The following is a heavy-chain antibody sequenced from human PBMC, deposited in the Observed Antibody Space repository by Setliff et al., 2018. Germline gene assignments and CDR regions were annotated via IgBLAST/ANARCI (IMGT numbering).Heavy chain of an antibody. CDR2: IYHSGST. CDR1: GGSISSSNW. CDR3: ARDLTYYDFWSGYYSPRAFDI. Sequence: PSETLSLTCAVSGGSISSSNWWSWVRQPPGKGLEWIGEIYHSGSTNYNPSLKGRVTISVDKSKNQFSLKLSSVTAADTAVYYCARDLTYYDFWSGYYSPRAFDIWGQGTMVTVSS. D-gene: IGHD3-3*01. V-gene: IGHV4-4*02. J-gene: IGHJ3*02.